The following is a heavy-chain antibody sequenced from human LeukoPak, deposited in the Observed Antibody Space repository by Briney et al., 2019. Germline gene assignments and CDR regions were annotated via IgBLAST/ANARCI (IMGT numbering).Heavy chain of an antibody. CDR1: GYTFTSYD. CDR2: MNPNSGNT. J-gene: IGHJ4*02. D-gene: IGHD3-3*01. CDR3: ARGIRVGPSGVVINYSPSDY. V-gene: IGHV1-8*01. Sequence: GASVEVSCKASGYTFTSYDINWVRQATGQGLEWMGWMNPNSGNTGYAQKFQGRVTMTRNTSISTAYMELSSLRSEDTAVYYCARGIRVGPSGVVINYSPSDYWGQGTLVTVSS.